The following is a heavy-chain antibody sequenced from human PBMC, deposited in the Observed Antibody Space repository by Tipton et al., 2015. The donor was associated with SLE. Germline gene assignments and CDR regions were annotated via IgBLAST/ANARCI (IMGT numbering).Heavy chain of an antibody. V-gene: IGHV3-30*02. D-gene: IGHD1-1*01. CDR1: GFTFSGYG. J-gene: IGHJ4*02. Sequence: SLRLSCEASGFTFSGYGMHWVRQAPGKGLEWVAYIRYDRRIRDYADSVKGRLSISRDNSKNTLYLQMNSLRGEDTAVYYCQLREPDYWGLGTLVTVSS. CDR2: IRYDRRIR. CDR3: QLREPDY.